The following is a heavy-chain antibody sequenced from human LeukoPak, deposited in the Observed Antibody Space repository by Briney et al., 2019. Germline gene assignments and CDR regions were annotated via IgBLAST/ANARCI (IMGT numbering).Heavy chain of an antibody. V-gene: IGHV3-30-3*01. D-gene: IGHD1-1*01. Sequence: GGSLRLSCAASGFTFSSYAMHWVRQAPGKGLEWVAVISYDGSNKYYADSVKGRFTISRDNSKNTLYLQMNSLRAEDTAVYYCARDPGGGRDGDAFDIWGQGTMVTVSS. J-gene: IGHJ3*02. CDR1: GFTFSSYA. CDR2: ISYDGSNK. CDR3: ARDPGGGRDGDAFDI.